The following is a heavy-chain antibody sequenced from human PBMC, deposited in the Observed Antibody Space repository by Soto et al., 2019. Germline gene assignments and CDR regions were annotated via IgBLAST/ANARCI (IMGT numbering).Heavy chain of an antibody. Sequence: EVHLVESGGGLVKPGGSLRLSCAASGFTFSSYSMNWVRQAPGKGLEWVSSISTTSTYKYYADSVKGRFTISRDNAKNSLYLQMNSLRAEDTAVYYCASPAWFDPWGQGTLVTVSS. CDR3: ASPAWFDP. CDR1: GFTFSSYS. CDR2: ISTTSTYK. J-gene: IGHJ5*02. V-gene: IGHV3-21*01.